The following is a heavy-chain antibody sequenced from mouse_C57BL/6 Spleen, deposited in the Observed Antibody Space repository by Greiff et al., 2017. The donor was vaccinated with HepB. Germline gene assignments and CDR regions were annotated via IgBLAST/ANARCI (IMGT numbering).Heavy chain of an antibody. CDR2: ILPGSGST. J-gene: IGHJ1*03. CDR3: ARRGYDYDWYFDV. D-gene: IGHD2-4*01. V-gene: IGHV1-9*01. Sequence: VQLQQSGAELMKPGASVKLSCKATGYTFTGYWIEWVKQRPGHGLEWIGEILPGSGSTNYTEKFKGKATFTADTSSNTAYMQLSSLTTEDSAIYYCARRGYDYDWYFDVWGTGTTVTVSS. CDR1: GYTFTGYW.